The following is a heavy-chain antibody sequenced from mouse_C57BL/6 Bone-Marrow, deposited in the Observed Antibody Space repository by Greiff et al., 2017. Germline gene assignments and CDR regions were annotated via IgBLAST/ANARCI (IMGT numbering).Heavy chain of an antibody. D-gene: IGHD2-3*01. V-gene: IGHV1-81*01. Sequence: VKLQESGAELARPGASVKLSCKASGYTFTSYGISWVKQRTGQGLEWIGEIYPRSGNTYYNEKFKGKATLTADKSSSTAYMELRSLTSEDSAVYFCAREENGYYAYWGQGTLVTVSA. CDR1: GYTFTSYG. CDR2: IYPRSGNT. J-gene: IGHJ3*01. CDR3: AREENGYYAY.